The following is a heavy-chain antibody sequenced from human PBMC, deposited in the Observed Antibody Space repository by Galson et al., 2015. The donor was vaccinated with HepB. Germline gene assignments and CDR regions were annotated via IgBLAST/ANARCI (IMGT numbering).Heavy chain of an antibody. CDR1: GFTFSSYS. J-gene: IGHJ4*02. CDR2: ISSHSSYM. D-gene: IGHD5-12*01. V-gene: IGHV3-21*01. Sequence: SLRLSCAASGFTFSSYSMNWVRQAPGKGLEWVSSISSHSSYMYYADSVKGRFTISRDHAKNSLYLQINSLRAEDTAVYYCARDPGGYGPFDYWGQGTLVTVSS. CDR3: ARDPGGYGPFDY.